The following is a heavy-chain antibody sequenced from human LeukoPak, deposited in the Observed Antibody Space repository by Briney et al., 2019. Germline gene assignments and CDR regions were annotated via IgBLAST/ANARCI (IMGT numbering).Heavy chain of an antibody. Sequence: SETLSLTCTVSGGSISSGSYYWSWIRQPAGKGLEGIGRIYTSGSTNYNPSLKSRVTIPVDTSKNQFSLKLSSVTAADTAVYYCASSVTRPYFDYWGQGTLVTVSS. D-gene: IGHD2-21*02. J-gene: IGHJ4*02. CDR3: ASSVTRPYFDY. V-gene: IGHV4-61*02. CDR1: GGSISSGSYY. CDR2: IYTSGST.